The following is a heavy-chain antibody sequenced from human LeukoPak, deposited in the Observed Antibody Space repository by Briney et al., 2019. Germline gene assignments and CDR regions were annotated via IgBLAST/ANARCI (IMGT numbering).Heavy chain of an antibody. CDR1: GYTFTSYG. Sequence: GASVTVSCKASGYTFTSYGINWVRQAPGQGLEWMGWISTYNGNTNNAQKLQGRVTMTTDTYTRKAYMELRSLRSDDTAVYYCAREKKGYGVIRALDHWGQGTLVTVSS. J-gene: IGHJ4*02. V-gene: IGHV1-18*01. D-gene: IGHD4-17*01. CDR2: ISTYNGNT. CDR3: AREKKGYGVIRALDH.